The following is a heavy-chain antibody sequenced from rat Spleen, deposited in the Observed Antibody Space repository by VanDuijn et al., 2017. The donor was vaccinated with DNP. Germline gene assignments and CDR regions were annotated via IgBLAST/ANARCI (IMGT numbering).Heavy chain of an antibody. CDR1: GFTFSYAW. CDR2: IKAKSNNYAT. Sequence: EVQLVETGGSLVQPGKSLKLTCATSGFTFSYAWMYWYRQFPEKRLEWVARIKAKSNNYATDYTESVKGRFTISRDDSKSSIYLQMNNLKEEDTAIYYCAHPSYWGQGTLVTVSS. D-gene: IGHD3-8*01. J-gene: IGHJ3*01. CDR3: AHPSY. V-gene: IGHV6-6*01.